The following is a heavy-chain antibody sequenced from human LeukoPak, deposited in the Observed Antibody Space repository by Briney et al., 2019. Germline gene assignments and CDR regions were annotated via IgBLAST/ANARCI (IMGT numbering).Heavy chain of an antibody. CDR3: AKERWPDYYYYYYMDV. CDR2: ISGSGGST. D-gene: IGHD4-23*01. J-gene: IGHJ6*03. Sequence: GGSLRLSCAASGFTFSSYAMSWVRQAPGKGLEWVSAISGSGGSTYYADSVKGRFTISRDNSKNTLYLQMNSLRAEDTAVYYCAKERWPDYYYYYYMDVWGKGTTVTVSS. V-gene: IGHV3-23*01. CDR1: GFTFSSYA.